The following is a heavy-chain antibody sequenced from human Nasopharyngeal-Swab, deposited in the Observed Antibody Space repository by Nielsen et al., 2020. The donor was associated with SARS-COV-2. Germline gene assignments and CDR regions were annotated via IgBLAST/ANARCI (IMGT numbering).Heavy chain of an antibody. CDR2: ISSRSSYI. CDR3: ARGSGYYGAFDI. V-gene: IGHV3-21*01. D-gene: IGHD3-22*01. CDR1: GFTLSNYG. Sequence: GESLKISCAASGFTLSNYGMNWVRQAPGKGLEWVSFISSRSSYIYYADSLQGRFTISKDDAKNSLYLQMSSLRAEDTAVYYCARGSGYYGAFDIWGQGTMATVSS. J-gene: IGHJ3*02.